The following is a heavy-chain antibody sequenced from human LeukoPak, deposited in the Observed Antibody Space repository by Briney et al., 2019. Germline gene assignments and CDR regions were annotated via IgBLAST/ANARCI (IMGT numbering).Heavy chain of an antibody. CDR2: IYYSGST. V-gene: IGHV4-39*01. CDR3: ARLGSSGYALGYFDY. Sequence: PSETLSLTCTVSGGSISSSSNYWGWIRQPPGKGLEWIGSIYYSGSTYYNPSLKSRVTISVDTSKNQFSLKLSSVTAADTAVYYCARLGSSGYALGYFDYWGQGTLVTVSS. CDR1: GGSISSSSNY. J-gene: IGHJ4*02. D-gene: IGHD3-22*01.